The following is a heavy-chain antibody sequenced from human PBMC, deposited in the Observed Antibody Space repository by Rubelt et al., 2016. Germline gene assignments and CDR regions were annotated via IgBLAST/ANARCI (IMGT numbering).Heavy chain of an antibody. Sequence: QVQLVESGGGVVQPGRSLRLSCAASGFTFSSYGMHWVRQAPGKGLEWVAVIWYDGSNKYYADTVKGRFTSPKDNSKNTLCLERNGLRAEDTAVYYCASTGGWGQGTLVTVSS. CDR2: IWYDGSNK. CDR3: ASTGG. J-gene: IGHJ4*02. CDR1: GFTFSSYG. V-gene: IGHV3-33*01. D-gene: IGHD3-16*01.